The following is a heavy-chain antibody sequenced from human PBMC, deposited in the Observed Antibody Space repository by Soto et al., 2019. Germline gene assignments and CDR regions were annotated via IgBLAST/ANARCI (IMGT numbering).Heavy chain of an antibody. CDR3: TTDSGTSYNWNDVDY. CDR2: IKSKTDGGTT. J-gene: IGHJ4*02. V-gene: IGHV3-15*01. D-gene: IGHD1-1*01. CDR1: GFTFSNAW. Sequence: GGSMRLSCAASGFTFSNAWMSWVRQAPGKGLEWVGRIKSKTDGGTTDYAAPVKGRFTISRDDSKNTLYLQMNSLKTEDTAVYYCTTDSGTSYNWNDVDYWGQGTLVTVSS.